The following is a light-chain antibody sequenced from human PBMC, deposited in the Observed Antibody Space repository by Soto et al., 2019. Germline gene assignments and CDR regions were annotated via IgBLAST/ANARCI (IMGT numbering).Light chain of an antibody. V-gene: IGKV3-20*01. CDR3: QQYGSSPMWT. J-gene: IGKJ1*01. Sequence: EIVLTQSPGTLSLSPGERATLSCMAIQSVSSSYLAWYQQKPGQAPRLLIYGASSRATGIPDRFSGSGSGTDFTLTISRLEPEDFAVYYCQQYGSSPMWTFGQGTKVDNK. CDR1: QSVSSSY. CDR2: GAS.